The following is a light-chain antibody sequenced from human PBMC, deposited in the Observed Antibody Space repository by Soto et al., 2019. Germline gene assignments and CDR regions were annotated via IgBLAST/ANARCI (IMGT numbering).Light chain of an antibody. J-gene: IGLJ2*01. CDR1: SSDVGGYNY. V-gene: IGLV2-14*01. CDR3: SSYTSSSTLVV. Sequence: QSALTQPASVSGSPGQSITISCTGTSSDVGGYNYVSWYQQHPGKAPKVMIYEVSNRPSGVSNRLSGPKSRNTASLTISGLQAEDEGDYYCSSYTSSSTLVVFGGGTKLTGL. CDR2: EVS.